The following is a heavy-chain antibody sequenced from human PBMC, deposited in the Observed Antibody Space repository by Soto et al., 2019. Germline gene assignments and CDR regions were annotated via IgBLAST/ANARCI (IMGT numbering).Heavy chain of an antibody. Sequence: PGGSLRVSCAASCFTFSNAWINWVRQAPGKGLVWVSGIDNAGTDSTYADSVKGRFTSSRDNAKNMLYLQMNSLRVEDTAVYYCARGWFGPDVWGKGTTVTVSP. CDR2: IDNAGTDS. CDR3: ARGWFGPDV. J-gene: IGHJ6*04. V-gene: IGHV3-74*01. D-gene: IGHD3-10*01. CDR1: CFTFSNAW.